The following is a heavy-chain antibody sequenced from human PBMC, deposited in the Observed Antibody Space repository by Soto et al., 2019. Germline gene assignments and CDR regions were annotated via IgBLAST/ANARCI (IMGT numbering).Heavy chain of an antibody. V-gene: IGHV3-15*01. Sequence: LRLSCAASGFTFTNAWMNWVRQAPGKGLEWVGRIKSKTDGGTTDYAAPVKGRFAISRDDSKNTLYLQMNSLKTEDTAVYYCAKSPDYGGYFDYWGQGTLVTVSS. J-gene: IGHJ4*02. CDR2: IKSKTDGGTT. CDR1: GFTFTNAW. CDR3: AKSPDYGGYFDY. D-gene: IGHD4-17*01.